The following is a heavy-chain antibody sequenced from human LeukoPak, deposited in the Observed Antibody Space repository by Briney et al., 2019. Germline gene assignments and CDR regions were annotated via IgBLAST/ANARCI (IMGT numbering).Heavy chain of an antibody. J-gene: IGHJ4*02. D-gene: IGHD3-10*01. Sequence: GRSLRLSCAASGFTFSSYGMHWVRQAPGEGLEWVTVISHDGTNKNYVDSVKGRFTISRDNSKNTLYLQMNSLRAEDTAVYYCAKASTRYSCDYWGQGTLVTVSS. CDR2: ISHDGTNK. CDR3: AKASTRYSCDY. CDR1: GFTFSSYG. V-gene: IGHV3-30*18.